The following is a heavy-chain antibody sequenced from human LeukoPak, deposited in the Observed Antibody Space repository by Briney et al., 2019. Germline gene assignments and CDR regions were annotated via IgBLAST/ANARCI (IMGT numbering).Heavy chain of an antibody. Sequence: SETLSLTCTVSGGSIISTTYYWGWIRQPPGKGLEWIGSMFYSGSTYYNPSLKSRVTMSVDTSKNQFSLKLTSVTATDTAVYFCARHVQYHDFWSDQLAIDVWGQGTMVTVSS. CDR3: ARHVQYHDFWSDQLAIDV. CDR1: GGSIISTTYY. V-gene: IGHV4-39*01. D-gene: IGHD3-3*01. J-gene: IGHJ3*01. CDR2: MFYSGST.